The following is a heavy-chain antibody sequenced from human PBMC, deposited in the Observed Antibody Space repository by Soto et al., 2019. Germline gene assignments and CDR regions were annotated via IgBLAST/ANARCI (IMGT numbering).Heavy chain of an antibody. CDR1: GVSLNTYGVG. D-gene: IGHD2-2*01. CDR3: ARSSPDQGYFYGVDV. CDR2: IYWDDDK. Sequence: QITLKESGPALVKPTQTLTLTCTFSGVSLNTYGVGVGWIRQPPGKTLEWLALIYWDDDKRYSPSLKSRLTITKDNSKDQVVLTMTNMDPVDTATYYCARSSPDQGYFYGVDVWGQGTTVTVSS. V-gene: IGHV2-5*02. J-gene: IGHJ6*02.